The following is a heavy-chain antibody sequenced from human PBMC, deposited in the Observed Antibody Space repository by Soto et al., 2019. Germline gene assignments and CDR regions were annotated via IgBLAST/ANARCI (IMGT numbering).Heavy chain of an antibody. CDR1: GYTLTELS. V-gene: IGHV1-24*01. Sequence: GASVKVSCKVSGYTLTELSMHWVRQAPGKGLEWMGGFDPEDGETIYAQKFQGRVTMTEDTSTDTAYMELSSLRSEDTAMYYCATEKYSSGWYPLDYWGQGTLVTVS. CDR2: FDPEDGET. J-gene: IGHJ4*02. D-gene: IGHD6-19*01. CDR3: ATEKYSSGWYPLDY.